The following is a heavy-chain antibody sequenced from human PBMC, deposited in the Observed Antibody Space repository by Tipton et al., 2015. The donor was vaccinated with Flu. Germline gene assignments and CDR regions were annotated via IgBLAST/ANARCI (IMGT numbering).Heavy chain of an antibody. CDR3: ARVYYYDSSGYYRPTYFDY. V-gene: IGHV1-2*02. J-gene: IGHJ4*02. D-gene: IGHD3-22*01. Sequence: QSGAEVKKPGASVKVSCKASGYTFTGYYMHWVRQAPGQGLEWMGWINPNSGGTNYAQKFQGRVTMTRDTSISTAYMELSRLRSDDTAVYYCARVYYYDSSGYYRPTYFDYWCQGTLVTVSS. CDR1: GYTFTGYY. CDR2: INPNSGGT.